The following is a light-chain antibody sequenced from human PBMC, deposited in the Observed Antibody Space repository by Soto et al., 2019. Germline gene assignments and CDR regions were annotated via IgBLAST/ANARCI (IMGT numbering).Light chain of an antibody. Sequence: QSALTQPASVSGSPGQSITISCTGTSSDVGGYNYVSWYQQHPGKAPKVIIFEVNNRPLGVSDRFSGSKSGNTASLTISGLQAEDEADYYCNSYTNSGTLVFGGGTKVTVL. CDR2: EVN. CDR1: SSDVGGYNY. CDR3: NSYTNSGTLV. J-gene: IGLJ3*02. V-gene: IGLV2-14*01.